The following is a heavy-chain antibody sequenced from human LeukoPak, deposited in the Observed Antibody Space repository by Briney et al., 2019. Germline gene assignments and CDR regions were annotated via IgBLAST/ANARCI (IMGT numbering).Heavy chain of an antibody. CDR1: GYTFTGYY. V-gene: IGHV1-2*02. J-gene: IGHJ5*02. Sequence: ASVKVSCKASGYTFTGYYMHWVRQAPGQGIEWMGWINPNSGGTNYAQKFQGRVTMTRDTSISTAYMELSRLRSDDRAVYYCARDPLRANWFDPWGQGTLVTVSS. CDR2: INPNSGGT. CDR3: ARDPLRANWFDP.